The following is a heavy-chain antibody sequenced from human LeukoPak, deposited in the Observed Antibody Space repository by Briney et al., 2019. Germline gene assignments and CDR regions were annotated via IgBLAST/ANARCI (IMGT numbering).Heavy chain of an antibody. Sequence: GGSLRLSCAASGFTFSSYGMHWVRQAPGKGLEWVAVIWYDGSNKYYADSVKGRFTISRDNSKNTLYLQMNSLRAEDTAVYYCAREKFLEWYAVAGTFGYFDYWGQGTLVTVSS. D-gene: IGHD6-19*01. CDR3: AREKFLEWYAVAGTFGYFDY. CDR2: IWYDGSNK. J-gene: IGHJ4*02. CDR1: GFTFSSYG. V-gene: IGHV3-33*01.